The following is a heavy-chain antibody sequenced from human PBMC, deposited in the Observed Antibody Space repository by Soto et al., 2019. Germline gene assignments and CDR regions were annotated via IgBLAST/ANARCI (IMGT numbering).Heavy chain of an antibody. CDR2: IYYSGST. CDR3: ASNAAYCGGDCYLRWSAS. D-gene: IGHD2-21*02. CDR1: GGSISSRSYY. J-gene: IGHJ5*01. V-gene: IGHV4-39*01. Sequence: SETQSLTWRVSGGSISSRSYYWGWINQPPGKGLEWIGSIYYSGSTYYNPSLKSRVTISVDTSKNQFSLKLTSVTAADTAVYYCASNAAYCGGDCYLRWSASRGQGTLVTVSS.